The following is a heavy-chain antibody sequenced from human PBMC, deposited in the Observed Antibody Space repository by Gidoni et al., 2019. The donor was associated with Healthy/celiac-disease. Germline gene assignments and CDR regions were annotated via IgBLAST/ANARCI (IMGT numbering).Heavy chain of an antibody. CDR2: ISGSGGST. V-gene: IGHV3-23*04. CDR3: AKDGGSRFSGSYSHFDY. Sequence: EVQLVESGGGLVQPGGSLRLTCAASGFTFSSYAMSGVRQAPGKGLEWVSAISGSGGSTYYADSVKGRFTISRDNFKNTLYLQMNSLRAEDTAVYYCAKDGGSRFSGSYSHFDYWGQGTLVTVSS. CDR1: GFTFSSYA. J-gene: IGHJ4*02. D-gene: IGHD1-26*01.